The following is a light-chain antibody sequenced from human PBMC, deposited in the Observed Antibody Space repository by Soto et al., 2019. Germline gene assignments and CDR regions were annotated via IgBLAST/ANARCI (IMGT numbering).Light chain of an antibody. CDR3: QQRSNWPIT. CDR2: DAS. CDR1: QSLRSS. Sequence: ETMMTQSPDTLSVSLGERATLSFMASQSLRSSLAWYQRKPGQAPRLLIYDASNRATGIPARFSGSGSGTDFTLTISSLEPEDFAVYYCQQRSNWPITFGQGTRLEIK. V-gene: IGKV3-11*01. J-gene: IGKJ5*01.